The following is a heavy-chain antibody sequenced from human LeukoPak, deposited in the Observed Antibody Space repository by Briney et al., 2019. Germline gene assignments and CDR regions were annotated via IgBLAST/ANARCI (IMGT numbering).Heavy chain of an antibody. Sequence: SETLSPTCTVSGVSISSDYWSWIRQPPGKGVEWIGYMYFGGSSNYNPSLKSRVTISVDTSKNQLSLNLNSVTAADTAVYYCTRASRGYSYGFAEYWGQGTLVTVSS. V-gene: IGHV4-59*01. CDR2: MYFGGSS. J-gene: IGHJ4*02. D-gene: IGHD5-18*01. CDR1: GVSISSDY. CDR3: TRASRGYSYGFAEY.